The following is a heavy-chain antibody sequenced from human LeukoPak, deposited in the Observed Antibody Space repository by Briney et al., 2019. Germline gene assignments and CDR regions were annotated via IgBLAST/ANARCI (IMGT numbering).Heavy chain of an antibody. Sequence: ASVKVSCKASGYTFTGYYMHWVRQAPGQGLEWMGWINPNSGGTNYAQKFQGRVTMTRDTSISTAYMELSRLRSHDTAVYYCASAIGRALVATIRHFDYWGQGTLVTVSS. V-gene: IGHV1-2*02. CDR1: GYTFTGYY. D-gene: IGHD5-12*01. J-gene: IGHJ4*02. CDR3: ASAIGRALVATIRHFDY. CDR2: INPNSGGT.